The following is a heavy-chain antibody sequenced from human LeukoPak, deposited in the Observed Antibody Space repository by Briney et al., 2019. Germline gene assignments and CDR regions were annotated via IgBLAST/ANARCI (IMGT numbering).Heavy chain of an antibody. CDR3: ARHLRYYYYMDV. J-gene: IGHJ6*03. CDR1: GYSISSGYY. Sequence: SETLSLTCAVSGYSISSGYYWGWIGQPPGKGLGWIGCIDHSGSTYYTPSLKSRVTISVHTSKNQFSLKLSSVTAADTAVYCCARHLRYYYYMDVWGKGTTVTVSS. CDR2: IDHSGST. V-gene: IGHV4-38-2*01.